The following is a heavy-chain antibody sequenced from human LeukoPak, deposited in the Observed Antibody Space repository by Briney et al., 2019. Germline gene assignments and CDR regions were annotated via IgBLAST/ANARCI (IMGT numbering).Heavy chain of an antibody. Sequence: ASAKVSCKVSGYTLTELSMHWVRQAPGQGLEWMGGFDPEDGETIYAQKFQGRVTMTEDTSTDTAYMELSSLRSEDTAVYYCATDAFWSGYRSRNWFDPWGQGTLVTVSS. CDR2: FDPEDGET. D-gene: IGHD3-3*01. CDR3: ATDAFWSGYRSRNWFDP. J-gene: IGHJ5*02. CDR1: GYTLTELS. V-gene: IGHV1-24*01.